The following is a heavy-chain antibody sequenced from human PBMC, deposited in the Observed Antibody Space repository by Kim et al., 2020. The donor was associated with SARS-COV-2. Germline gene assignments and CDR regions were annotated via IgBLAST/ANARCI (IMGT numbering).Heavy chain of an antibody. CDR3: ARGRTDGTGCDFDY. Sequence: ADSVKGRFTISRDNSNNILYLGMNSLSAADSAIYYCARGRTDGTGCDFDYWGQGTLVTVAS. V-gene: IGHV3-23*05. J-gene: IGHJ4*02.